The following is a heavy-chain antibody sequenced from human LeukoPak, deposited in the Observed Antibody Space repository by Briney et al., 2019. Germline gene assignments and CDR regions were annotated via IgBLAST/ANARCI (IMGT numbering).Heavy chain of an antibody. CDR1: GYTFTSYD. CDR2: INPNSGGT. Sequence: ASVKVSCKASGYTFTSYDINWVRQAPGQGLEWMGWINPNSGGTNYAQKFQGRVTMTRDTSISTAYMELSRLRSDDTAVYYCARAERYSSGWYESLQLNYFDYWGQGTLVTVSS. CDR3: ARAERYSSGWYESLQLNYFDY. V-gene: IGHV1-2*02. J-gene: IGHJ4*02. D-gene: IGHD6-19*01.